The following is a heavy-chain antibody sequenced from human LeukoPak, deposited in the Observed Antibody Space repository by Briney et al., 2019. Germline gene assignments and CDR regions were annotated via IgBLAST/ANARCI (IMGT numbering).Heavy chain of an antibody. CDR3: AKDLLGYGSGSYYFDY. CDR2: ISGSGGST. V-gene: IGHV3-23*01. CDR1: GFTFSSYA. J-gene: IGHJ4*02. D-gene: IGHD3-10*01. Sequence: QTGGSLRLSCAASGFTFSSYAMSWVRQAPGKGLEWVSAISGSGGSTYYADSVKGRFTISRDNSKNTLYLQMNSLRAEDTAVYYCAKDLLGYGSGSYYFDYWGQGTLVTVSS.